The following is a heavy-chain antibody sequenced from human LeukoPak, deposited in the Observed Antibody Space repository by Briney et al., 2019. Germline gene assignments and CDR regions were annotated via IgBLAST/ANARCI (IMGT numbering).Heavy chain of an antibody. CDR2: ISHSGST. V-gene: IGHV4-34*01. CDR1: GFTFSDYY. J-gene: IGHJ4*02. D-gene: IGHD4-11*01. Sequence: SGGGLVKPGGSLRLSCAASGFTFSDYYMSWIRQPPGKGLEWIGGISHSGSTNYNPSLKSRVTISVDTSRNQFSLKLTSVTAADTAMYYCARGRVTFDYWGQGTLVTVSS. CDR3: ARGRVTFDY.